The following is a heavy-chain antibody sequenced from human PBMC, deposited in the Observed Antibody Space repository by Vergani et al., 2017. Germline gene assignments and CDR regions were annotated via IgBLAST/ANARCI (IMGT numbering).Heavy chain of an antibody. CDR2: LSASDRRT. V-gene: IGHV3-23*01. D-gene: IGHD5-12*01. CDR1: GFTFIMHA. J-gene: IGHJ4*02. CDR3: AKEALRGYSGYDPYFDY. Sequence: EVQLLESGGDLVQPGGSLRLSCAASGFTFIMHAMSWVRQAPGKGLEWVSTLSASDRRTHYADSVKGRFTISRDNSKNSLYLQMNSLRAEDTALYYCAKEALRGYSGYDPYFDYWGQGTLVTVSS.